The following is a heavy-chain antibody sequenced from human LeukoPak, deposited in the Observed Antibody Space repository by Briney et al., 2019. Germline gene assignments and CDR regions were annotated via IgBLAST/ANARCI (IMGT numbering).Heavy chain of an antibody. CDR3: ARHRGSSGWYGDPNFDY. J-gene: IGHJ4*02. CDR1: GGSISSGDYY. Sequence: SETLSLTCTVSGGSISSGDYYWSWIRQPPGKGLEWIGYIYYSGSTYYNPSLKSRVTISVDTSKSQFSLKLSSVTAADTAVYYCARHRGSSGWYGDPNFDYWGQGTLVTVSS. V-gene: IGHV4-30-4*01. D-gene: IGHD6-19*01. CDR2: IYYSGST.